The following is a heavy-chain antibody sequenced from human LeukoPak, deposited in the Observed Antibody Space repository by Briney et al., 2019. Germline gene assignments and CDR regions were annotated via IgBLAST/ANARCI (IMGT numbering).Heavy chain of an antibody. D-gene: IGHD4-23*01. CDR2: ISRSGDTT. Sequence: PGGSLRLSCAASGFTFSSCAMSWVRQAPGKGLEWVSTISRSGDTTYYADSVKGRFTISRDNSKNTLYLQMSSLRAEDTAVYYCAKDLGSVVTPPSLDFWGQGTLVTVSS. CDR1: GFTFSSCA. V-gene: IGHV3-23*01. J-gene: IGHJ4*02. CDR3: AKDLGSVVTPPSLDF.